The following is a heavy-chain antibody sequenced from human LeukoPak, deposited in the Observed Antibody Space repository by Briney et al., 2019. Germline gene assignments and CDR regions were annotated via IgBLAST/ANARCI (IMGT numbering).Heavy chain of an antibody. CDR1: GGSISSSSYY. J-gene: IGHJ6*03. CDR2: IYYSGST. CDR3: ARDGRVEWYGLYYYYMDV. D-gene: IGHD3-3*01. V-gene: IGHV4-39*07. Sequence: SETLSLTGTVSGGSISSSSYYWGWIRQPPGKGLEWIGSIYYSGSTYYNPSLKSRVTISVDTSKNQFSLKLSSVTAADTAVYYCARDGRVEWYGLYYYYMDVWGKGTTVTVSS.